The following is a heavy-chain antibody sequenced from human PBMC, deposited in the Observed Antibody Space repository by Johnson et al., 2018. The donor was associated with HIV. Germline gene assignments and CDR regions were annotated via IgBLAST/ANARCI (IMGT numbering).Heavy chain of an antibody. V-gene: IGHV3-20*04. CDR2: INWYGGST. J-gene: IGHJ3*02. D-gene: IGHD2-8*01. Sequence: EVQLVESGGGVVRPGGSLRLSCAASGFTFDDYGMSWVRQAPGKGLEWVSGINWYGGSTDYADSVKGRFTISRDNAKNSLYLQMNSLRGEDTALYYCARGKYCTNGVCYTKGAFDIWGQGTMVTVSS. CDR3: ARGKYCTNGVCYTKGAFDI. CDR1: GFTFDDYG.